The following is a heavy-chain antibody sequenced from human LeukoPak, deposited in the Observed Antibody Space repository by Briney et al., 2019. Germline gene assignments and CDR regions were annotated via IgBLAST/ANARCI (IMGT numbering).Heavy chain of an antibody. CDR2: ISAYNGNT. CDR1: GYTFTSYG. CDR3: ARDQDSSGYFDAFDI. V-gene: IGHV1-18*01. J-gene: IGHJ3*02. D-gene: IGHD3-22*01. Sequence: ASVKVSCKASGYTFTSYGISWVRQAPGQGLEWMGWISAYNGNTNYAQKLQGRVTMTTDTSTSTAYMELRSLRSDDTAVYYCARDQDSSGYFDAFDIWGQGTMVTVSS.